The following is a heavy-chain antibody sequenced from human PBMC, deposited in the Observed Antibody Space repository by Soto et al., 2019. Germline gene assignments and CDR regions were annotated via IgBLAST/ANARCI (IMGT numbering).Heavy chain of an antibody. Sequence: QVPLVESGGGVVQPGRSLRLSCAASGFTFSSYGMHWVRQAPGKGLEWVAVIWYDGSNKYYADSVKGRFTISRDNSKTRWYRQRNSLRVEDTPVYYVARDGSGERHAFDFWGQGTMVTVSS. CDR3: ARDGSGERHAFDF. CDR1: GFTFSSYG. J-gene: IGHJ3*01. D-gene: IGHD3-10*01. CDR2: IWYDGSNK. V-gene: IGHV3-33*01.